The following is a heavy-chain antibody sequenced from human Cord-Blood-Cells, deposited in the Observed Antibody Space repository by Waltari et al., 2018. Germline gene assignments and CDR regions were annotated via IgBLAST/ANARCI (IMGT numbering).Heavy chain of an antibody. J-gene: IGHJ3*02. Sequence: QVQLVESGGGVVQPGRSLRLSCAASGFTFSRYGMHWARPAPGKGLEWVAVIWYDGSNKYYADSVKGRFTISRDNSKNTLYLQMNSLRAEDTAVYYCARPRAGDGSSWYWRFNGAFDIWGQGTMVTVSS. CDR2: IWYDGSNK. V-gene: IGHV3-33*01. CDR3: ARPRAGDGSSWYWRFNGAFDI. CDR1: GFTFSRYG. D-gene: IGHD6-13*01.